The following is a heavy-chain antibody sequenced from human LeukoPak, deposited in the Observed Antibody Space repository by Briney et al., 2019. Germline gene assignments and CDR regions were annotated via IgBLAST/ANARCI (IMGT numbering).Heavy chain of an antibody. D-gene: IGHD1-26*01. CDR2: INSDGSST. V-gene: IGHV3-74*01. CDR1: GFTFSSYW. Sequence: GGSLRLSCAASGFTFSSYWMHWVRQAPGKGLVWVSRINSDGSSTSYADSVKGRFTISRDNAKNTLYLQMNSLRAEDTAVYYCVRDRGSLEFDYWGQGTLVTVSS. J-gene: IGHJ4*02. CDR3: VRDRGSLEFDY.